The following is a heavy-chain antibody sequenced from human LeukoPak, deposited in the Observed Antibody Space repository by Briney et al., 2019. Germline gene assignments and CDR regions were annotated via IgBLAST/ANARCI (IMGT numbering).Heavy chain of an antibody. CDR1: GYTFTGYG. Sequence: ASVKVSCKASGYTFTGYGISWVRQAPGQGLEWMGWISAYNGNTNYAQKLQGRVTMTTDTSTSTAYMELRSLRSDDTAVYYCAKTYYDFWSGYYMRLVFDYWGQGTLVTVSS. CDR2: ISAYNGNT. D-gene: IGHD3-3*01. J-gene: IGHJ4*02. CDR3: AKTYYDFWSGYYMRLVFDY. V-gene: IGHV1-18*01.